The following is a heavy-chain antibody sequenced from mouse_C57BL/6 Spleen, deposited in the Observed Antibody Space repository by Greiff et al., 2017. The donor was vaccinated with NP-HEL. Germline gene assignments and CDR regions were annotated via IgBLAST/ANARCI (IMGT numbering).Heavy chain of an antibody. J-gene: IGHJ4*01. CDR3: ARNYYGSSYHYAMDY. V-gene: IGHV5-17*01. Sequence: VQLQESGGGLVKPGGSLKLSCAASGFTFSDYGMHWVRQAPEKGLEWVAYISSGSSTIYYADTVKGRFTISRDNAKNTLFLQMTSLRSEDTAMYYCARNYYGSSYHYAMDYWGQGTSVTVSS. D-gene: IGHD1-1*01. CDR2: ISSGSSTI. CDR1: GFTFSDYG.